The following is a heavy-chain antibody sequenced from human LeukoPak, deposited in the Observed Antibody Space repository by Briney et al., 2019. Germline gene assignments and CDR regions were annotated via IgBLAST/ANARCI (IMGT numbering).Heavy chain of an antibody. CDR2: INHSGST. Sequence: SQTLSLTYTVSGGSISSGGYYWSWIRQHPGKGLEWIGEINHSGSTNYNPSLKSRVTISVDTSKNQFSLKLSSVTAADTAVYYCARGGNSWSGYYYYYGMDVWGQGTTVTVSS. CDR1: GGSISSGGYY. CDR3: ARGGNSWSGYYYYYGMDV. V-gene: IGHV4-31*03. J-gene: IGHJ6*02. D-gene: IGHD6-13*01.